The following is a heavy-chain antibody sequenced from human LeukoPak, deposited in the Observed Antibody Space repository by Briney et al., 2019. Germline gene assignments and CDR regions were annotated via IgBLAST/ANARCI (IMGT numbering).Heavy chain of an antibody. Sequence: GGSLRLSCAASGFTFSSYAMSWVRQAPGKGLEWVPAISGSGGSTYYADSVKGRFTISRDNSKNTLYLQMNSLRAEDTAVYYCAKPDVWGSYRYFDYWGQGTLVTVSS. CDR2: ISGSGGST. D-gene: IGHD3-16*02. CDR1: GFTFSSYA. J-gene: IGHJ4*02. CDR3: AKPDVWGSYRYFDY. V-gene: IGHV3-23*01.